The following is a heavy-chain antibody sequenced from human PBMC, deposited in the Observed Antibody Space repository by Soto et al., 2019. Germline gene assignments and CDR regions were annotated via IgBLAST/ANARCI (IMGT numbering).Heavy chain of an antibody. CDR1: GGSISSNHYY. D-gene: IGHD1-26*01. CDR2: IYYNENT. Sequence: SETLSLTCTVSGGSISSNHYYWGWVRQPPGKGLEWIGTIYYNENTYSNPSLRGRVTISVDTSKNQFSLKLSSVTAADTAVYFCASLSYSGSYYLHPFDYWGQGTIVTVYS. J-gene: IGHJ4*02. V-gene: IGHV4-39*01. CDR3: ASLSYSGSYYLHPFDY.